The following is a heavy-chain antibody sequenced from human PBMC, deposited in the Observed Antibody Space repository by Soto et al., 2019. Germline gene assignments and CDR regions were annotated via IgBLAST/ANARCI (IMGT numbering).Heavy chain of an antibody. CDR3: VHRRDGYNSAFFDY. CDR2: IIRIFHTP. V-gene: IGHV1-69*01. J-gene: IGHJ4*02. Sequence: QVQLVQSGADVKKPGSSVKVSCKASGGTFSSYAFSWVRQAPGQGLEWMGGIIRIFHTPTYAQKCQGRITITADESTSTAYMELISLRSDDTAVYYCVHRRDGYNSAFFDYCGQGTLVTVSS. D-gene: IGHD5-12*01. CDR1: GGTFSSYA.